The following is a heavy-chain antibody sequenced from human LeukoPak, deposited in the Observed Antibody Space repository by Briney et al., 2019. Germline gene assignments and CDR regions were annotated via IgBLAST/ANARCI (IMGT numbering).Heavy chain of an antibody. CDR1: GFTFSTCP. CDR3: ARARGFSYGYHYFDY. V-gene: IGHV3-23*01. Sequence: GGSLRLSCVATGFTFSTCPMSWVRQAPGKGLEWVSAISSGGFTPFYADSVKGRFTISRDNPENTLYLQVNSLRAEDTAVYYCARARGFSYGYHYFDYWGQGILVTVSS. J-gene: IGHJ4*02. D-gene: IGHD5-18*01. CDR2: ISSGGFTP.